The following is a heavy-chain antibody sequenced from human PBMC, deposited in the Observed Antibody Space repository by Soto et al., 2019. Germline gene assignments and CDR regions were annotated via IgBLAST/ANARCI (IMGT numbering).Heavy chain of an antibody. CDR3: ARDRWYYDSSGYTWFDP. Sequence: QVQLQESGPGLVKPSETLSLTCTVSGGSISSYYWSWIRQPPGKGLEWIGYIYYSGSTNYNPSLKSRVTISVDPSKNQFSLKLSSVTAADTAVYYCARDRWYYDSSGYTWFDPWGQGTLVTVSS. CDR2: IYYSGST. J-gene: IGHJ5*02. D-gene: IGHD3-22*01. CDR1: GGSISSYY. V-gene: IGHV4-59*01.